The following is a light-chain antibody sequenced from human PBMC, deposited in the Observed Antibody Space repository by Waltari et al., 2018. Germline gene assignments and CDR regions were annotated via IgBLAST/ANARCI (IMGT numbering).Light chain of an antibody. CDR3: QSYDSSKWV. CDR1: SGSIVSHY. J-gene: IGLJ3*02. V-gene: IGLV6-57*02. CDR2: ENK. Sequence: NFMLTQPHSVSESPGTTVTISCTGSSGSIVSHYVQAYQQRPGSRPTTVIYENKHRPSEVPDRFSGSIDSSSNSASLTISGLKTEDEADYYCQSYDSSKWVFGGGTKLTVL.